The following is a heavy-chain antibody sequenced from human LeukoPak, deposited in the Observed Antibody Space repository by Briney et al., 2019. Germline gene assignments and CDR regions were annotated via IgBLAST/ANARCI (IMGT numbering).Heavy chain of an antibody. CDR3: ARDRIVVVPAAMPDY. V-gene: IGHV1-18*01. Sequence: ASVTVSCKASRYTLTSYGISWVRQAPGQGVEWMGWISTYNGNTNYAQKLQRRVTMTKDATTSTDYMELRRLRSDDTAVYYCARDRIVVVPAAMPDYWGQGTLVTVSS. CDR1: RYTLTSYG. D-gene: IGHD2-2*01. J-gene: IGHJ4*02. CDR2: ISTYNGNT.